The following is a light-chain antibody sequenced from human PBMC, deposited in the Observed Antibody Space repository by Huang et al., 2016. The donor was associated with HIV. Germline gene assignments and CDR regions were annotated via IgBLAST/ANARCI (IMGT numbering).Light chain of an antibody. Sequence: DILLTQSPDSLAVSLGERATLTCRSSRALLFASNSTNFLAGYQQKPGQSPKLLMYMASVRESGVPERFTGSGSGTEFTLTFASLQAEDVAVYYCQQFYNMPYTFGRGTRLEI. J-gene: IGKJ2*01. CDR2: MAS. CDR3: QQFYNMPYT. CDR1: RALLFASNSTNF. V-gene: IGKV4-1*01.